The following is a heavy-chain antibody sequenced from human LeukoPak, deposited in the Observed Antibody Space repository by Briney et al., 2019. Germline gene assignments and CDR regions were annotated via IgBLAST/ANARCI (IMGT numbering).Heavy chain of an antibody. D-gene: IGHD5-12*01. CDR3: ARVYSGYYDY. Sequence: GGSLRLSCAASGFTVSSNYMSWVRQAPGKGLEWVSVIYGGGTTYCADSVKGRFTISRDNSKNTLYLQMNSLRVEDTAVYYCARVYSGYYDYWGQGTLVTVSS. CDR2: IYGGGTT. J-gene: IGHJ4*02. V-gene: IGHV3-53*01. CDR1: GFTVSSNY.